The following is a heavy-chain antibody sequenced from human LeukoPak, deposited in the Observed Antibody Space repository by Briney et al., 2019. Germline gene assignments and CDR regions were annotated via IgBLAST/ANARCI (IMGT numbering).Heavy chain of an antibody. D-gene: IGHD3-10*01. Sequence: GGSLRLSCAASGFTFSSYAMHWVRQAPGKGLEWVAVISYDGSNKFYADSVKGRFTISRDNSKNTLYLQMNSLRAEDTAVYYCAAGYYGSGSFFYYMDVWGKGTTVTISS. CDR1: GFTFSSYA. V-gene: IGHV3-30*04. CDR2: ISYDGSNK. CDR3: AAGYYGSGSFFYYMDV. J-gene: IGHJ6*03.